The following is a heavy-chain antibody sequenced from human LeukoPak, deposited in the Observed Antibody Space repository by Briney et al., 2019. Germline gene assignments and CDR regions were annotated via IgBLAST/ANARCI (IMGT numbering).Heavy chain of an antibody. CDR1: GYTFMSYG. D-gene: IGHD3-22*01. CDR2: ISAYNGNT. V-gene: IGHV1-18*01. Sequence: ASVKVSCKASGYTFMSYGISWVRQAPGQGLEWMGGISAYNGNTNYAQKLQGRVTMTTDTSTSTAYMELRSLRSDDTAVYYCARCYYYDSSGYYSELGCAFDIWGQGTMVTVSS. CDR3: ARCYYYDSSGYYSELGCAFDI. J-gene: IGHJ3*02.